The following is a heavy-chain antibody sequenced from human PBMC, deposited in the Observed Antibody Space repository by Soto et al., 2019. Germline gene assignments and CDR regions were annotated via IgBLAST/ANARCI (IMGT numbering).Heavy chain of an antibody. J-gene: IGHJ4*02. D-gene: IGHD6-6*01. CDR2: ISSSGSTI. Sequence: GGSLRLSCAASGFTFSDYYMSWIRQAPGKGLEWVSYISSSGSTIYYADSVKGRFTISRDNAKNSLYLQMNSLRAEDTAVYYCARAPPRGQLVPFDYWGQGTLVTVSS. CDR3: ARAPPRGQLVPFDY. V-gene: IGHV3-11*01. CDR1: GFTFSDYY.